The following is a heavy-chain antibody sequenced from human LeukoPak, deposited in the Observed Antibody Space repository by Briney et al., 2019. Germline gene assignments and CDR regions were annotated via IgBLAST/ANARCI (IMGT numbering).Heavy chain of an antibody. CDR2: TYHSGST. CDR3: AREPRFMYYDFWSALGGYFGY. D-gene: IGHD3-3*01. Sequence: PSQTLSLTCAVSGGSISSGGYSWSWIRQPPGKGLEWIGYTYHSGSTYYNPSLKSRVTISVDRSKNQFSLKLSSVTAADTAVYYCAREPRFMYYDFWSALGGYFGYWGQGTLVTVSS. J-gene: IGHJ4*02. V-gene: IGHV4-30-2*01. CDR1: GGSISSGGYS.